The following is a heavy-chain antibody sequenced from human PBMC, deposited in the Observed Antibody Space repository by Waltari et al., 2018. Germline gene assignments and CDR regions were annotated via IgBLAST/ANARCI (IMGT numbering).Heavy chain of an antibody. Sequence: EVRLVESGGGLVQPGGSLRLSCVASGFTFSDHYLAWVSQAPGQGLGWLGRSKNKRESYITEYAASGQGRFTISRDNSKNSLFLQMNGLKTDDTAVYYCVSPQMYSTDWFDYWGRGTLVTVSS. J-gene: IGHJ4*02. V-gene: IGHV3-72*01. CDR1: GFTFSDHY. D-gene: IGHD1-26*01. CDR3: VSPQMYSTDWFDY. CDR2: SKNKRESYIT.